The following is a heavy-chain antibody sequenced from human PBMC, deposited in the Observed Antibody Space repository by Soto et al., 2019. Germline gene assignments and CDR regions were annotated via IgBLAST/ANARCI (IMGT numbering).Heavy chain of an antibody. CDR2: INHSGST. V-gene: IGHV4-34*01. J-gene: IGHJ5*02. D-gene: IGHD6-13*01. CDR1: GGSFSGYY. CDR3: ASYRIAAAGTTNWFDP. Sequence: LEILSLTCAVYGGSFSGYYWSWIRQPPGKGLEWIGEINHSGSTNYNPSLKSRVTISVDTSKNQFSLKLSSVTAADTAVYYCASYRIAAAGTTNWFDPWGQGTLVTVSS.